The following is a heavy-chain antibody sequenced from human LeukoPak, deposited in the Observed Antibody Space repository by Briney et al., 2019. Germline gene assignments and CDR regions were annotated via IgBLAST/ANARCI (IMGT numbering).Heavy chain of an antibody. J-gene: IGHJ4*02. D-gene: IGHD5-12*01. CDR1: AFIFNNYA. CDR2: IIGSSGST. Sequence: GGSLRLSCVASAFIFNNYAMNWVRQAPGKGLEWVSLIIGSSGSTFYADSVKGRFTISRDKSKSTLYLQMNSLRAEDTAVYYCAKGAYDYIEIAYFDYWGQGSLVTVSS. V-gene: IGHV3-23*01. CDR3: AKGAYDYIEIAYFDY.